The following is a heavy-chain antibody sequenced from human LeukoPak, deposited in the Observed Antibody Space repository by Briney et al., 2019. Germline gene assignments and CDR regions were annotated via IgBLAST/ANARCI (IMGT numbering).Heavy chain of an antibody. CDR2: IRYDGSNK. J-gene: IGHJ4*02. Sequence: GGSLRLSCAASGFTFSSYGMHWVRQAPGKGLEWVAFIRYDGSNKYYADSVKGRFTISRDNSKNTLYLQMNSLRAEDTAVYYCAKDHRKWELLRSPLYYWGQGTLVTVSS. CDR3: AKDHRKWELLRSPLYY. CDR1: GFTFSSYG. V-gene: IGHV3-30*02. D-gene: IGHD1-26*01.